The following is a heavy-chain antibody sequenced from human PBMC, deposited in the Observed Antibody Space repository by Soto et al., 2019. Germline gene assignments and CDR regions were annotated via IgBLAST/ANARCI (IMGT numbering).Heavy chain of an antibody. CDR3: AIVTTSYFDY. J-gene: IGHJ4*02. CDR1: GGTFSSYI. V-gene: IGHV1-69*02. CDR2: IIPILGIA. D-gene: IGHD4-4*01. Sequence: QVQLVQSGAEVKKPGSSVKVSCKASGGTFSSYIISWVRQAPGQGLEWMGRIIPILGIANYAQKFQGRVTITADNSTSTAYMELSSLRSEDTAVYYCAIVTTSYFDYWGQGTLVTVAS.